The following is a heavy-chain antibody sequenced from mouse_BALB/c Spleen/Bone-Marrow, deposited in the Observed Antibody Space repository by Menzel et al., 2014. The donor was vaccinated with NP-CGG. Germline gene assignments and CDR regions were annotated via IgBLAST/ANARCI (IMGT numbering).Heavy chain of an antibody. CDR2: ISFDGTN. J-gene: IGHJ2*01. Sequence: QSGPGLVKPSQSLSLTSSVTGYPITSSYFWNWIRQFPGNKLEWMGYISFDGTNNYNPSLKNRISITRDTSKNQFFLKLSSVTTEDTATFYCARTYYRYGAYYFDTWGQGTTLTVSS. CDR3: ARTYYRYGAYYFDT. V-gene: IGHV3-6*02. D-gene: IGHD2-14*01. CDR1: GYPITSSYF.